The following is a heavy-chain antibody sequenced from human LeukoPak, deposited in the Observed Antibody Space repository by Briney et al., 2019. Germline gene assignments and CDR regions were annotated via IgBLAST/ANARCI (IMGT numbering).Heavy chain of an antibody. J-gene: IGHJ5*02. D-gene: IGHD3-10*01. CDR2: ISGVGGST. CDR3: AKGGSYYTSSWFDP. V-gene: IGHV3-23*01. CDR1: AFTFSTYP. Sequence: GGSLRLSCAASAFTFSTYPMSWVRQAPGKGLEWVSAISGVGGSTFYADSVKGRFTISRDNSKNTLYLEMNSLRVEDTAVYYCAKGGSYYTSSWFDPWGQGTLVTVSS.